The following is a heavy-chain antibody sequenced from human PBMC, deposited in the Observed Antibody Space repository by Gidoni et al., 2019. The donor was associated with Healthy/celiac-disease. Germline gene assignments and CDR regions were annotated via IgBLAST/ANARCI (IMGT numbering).Heavy chain of an antibody. Sequence: VQLVESGGGLVKPGGSLRLSCADSAFPCSDYYMRWIRQAPGKGLEWVSYISSSGSTIYYADSVKGRFTISRDNAKNSLYLQMNSLRAEDTAVYYCARDPTPNYGDANFDYWGQGTLVTVSS. CDR3: ARDPTPNYGDANFDY. V-gene: IGHV3-11*01. CDR1: AFPCSDYY. D-gene: IGHD4-17*01. J-gene: IGHJ4*02. CDR2: ISSSGSTI.